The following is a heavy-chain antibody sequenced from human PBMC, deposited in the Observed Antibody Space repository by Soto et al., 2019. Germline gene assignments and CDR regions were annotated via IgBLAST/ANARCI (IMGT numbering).Heavy chain of an antibody. V-gene: IGHV1-69*01. Sequence: QVQLVQSGAEVKKPGSSVKVSCKASGGTFSSYAISWVRQAPGQGLEWMGGIIPIFGTANYAQKFQGRVTLTADESTSTAYMELSSLRSEDTAVYYCARKPEDDYGDYAYFDYWGQGTLVTVSS. D-gene: IGHD4-17*01. CDR1: GGTFSSYA. CDR2: IIPIFGTA. J-gene: IGHJ4*02. CDR3: ARKPEDDYGDYAYFDY.